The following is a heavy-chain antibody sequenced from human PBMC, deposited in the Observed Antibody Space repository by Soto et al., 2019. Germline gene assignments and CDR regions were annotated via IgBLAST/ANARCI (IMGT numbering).Heavy chain of an antibody. CDR2: IIPVFGTT. CDR1: GGLFSSFA. J-gene: IGHJ4*02. Sequence: SVKVSCKDSGGLFSSFAISWVRRAPGQGLEWMGGIIPVFGTTNYAQKFQGRVTITADESTNTAYMELSSLTSDDTAMYYCARGGGPYVWFNEFWGQGTQVTVSS. CDR3: ARGGGPYVWFNEF. D-gene: IGHD3-16*01. V-gene: IGHV1-69*13.